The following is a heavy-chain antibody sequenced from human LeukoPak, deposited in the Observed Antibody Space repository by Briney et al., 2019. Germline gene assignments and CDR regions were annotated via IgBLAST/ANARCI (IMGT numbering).Heavy chain of an antibody. CDR1: GYTFTSYG. D-gene: IGHD5-18*01. J-gene: IGHJ4*02. CDR3: ARVPGDTAMVYLDY. CDR2: ISAYNGNT. V-gene: IGHV1-18*01. Sequence: ASVKVSCKASGYTFTSYGISWVRQAPGQGLEWMGWISAYNGNTNYAQRLQGRVTMTTDTSTSTAYMELRSLRSDDTAVYYCARVPGDTAMVYLDYWGQGTLVTVSS.